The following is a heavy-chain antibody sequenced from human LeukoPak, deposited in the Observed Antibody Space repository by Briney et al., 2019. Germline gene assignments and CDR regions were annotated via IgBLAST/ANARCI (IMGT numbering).Heavy chain of an antibody. CDR2: ISAYNGNT. CDR1: GYTFTSYG. D-gene: IGHD5-12*01. J-gene: IGHJ4*02. V-gene: IGHV1-18*04. Sequence: ASVKVSCKASGYTFTSYGISWVRQAPGQGLEWMGWISAYNGNTNYAQKLQGRVTMTTDTSTSTAYMELRSLRSDDTAVYYCARDSGGYDRTIVDYWGQGTLVTVSS. CDR3: ARDSGGYDRTIVDY.